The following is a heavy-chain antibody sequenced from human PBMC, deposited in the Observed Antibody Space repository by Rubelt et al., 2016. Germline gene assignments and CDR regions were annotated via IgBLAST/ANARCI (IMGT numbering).Heavy chain of an antibody. V-gene: IGHV4-61*01. CDR3: ARRRIMGSVWTFDY. CDR1: GGSVSSGNYY. Sequence: QVQLQESGPGLVKPSETLSLTCTVSGGSVSSGNYYWSWIRQPPGKGLEWIGMIYHTGTAYYSPSLKSRVTMSVDTSNNQFSLNLNSVTAADTALYYCARRRIMGSVWTFDYWGQGTLVTVSS. J-gene: IGHJ4*02. CDR2: IYHTGTA. D-gene: IGHD6-19*01.